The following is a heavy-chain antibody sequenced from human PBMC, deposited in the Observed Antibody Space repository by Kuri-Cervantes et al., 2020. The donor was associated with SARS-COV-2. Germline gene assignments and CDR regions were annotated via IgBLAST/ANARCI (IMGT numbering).Heavy chain of an antibody. CDR1: GGSISSGDYY. V-gene: IGHV4-39*07. CDR3: ARGSTGYYYYYMDV. CDR2: INHSGST. J-gene: IGHJ6*03. D-gene: IGHD3-9*01. Sequence: GSLRLSCTVSGGSISSGDYYWSWIRQPPGKGLEWIGEINHSGSTNYNPSLKSRVTISVDTSKNQFSLKLSSVTAADTAVYYCARGSTGYYYYYMDVWGKGTTVTVSS.